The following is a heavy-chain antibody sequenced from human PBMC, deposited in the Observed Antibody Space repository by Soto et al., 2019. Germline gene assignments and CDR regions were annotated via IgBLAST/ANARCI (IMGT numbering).Heavy chain of an antibody. Sequence: QVQLVESGGGVVQPGRSLRLSCAASGFTFSSYGMHWVRQAPGKGLEWVAGISYDGSNKYYADSVKGRFTISRDNSKNTLYLQMNSLRAEDTAVYYCAKSFRRGTIFGVAHYFDYWGQGTLVTVSS. CDR3: AKSFRRGTIFGVAHYFDY. CDR1: GFTFSSYG. CDR2: ISYDGSNK. D-gene: IGHD3-3*01. V-gene: IGHV3-30*18. J-gene: IGHJ4*02.